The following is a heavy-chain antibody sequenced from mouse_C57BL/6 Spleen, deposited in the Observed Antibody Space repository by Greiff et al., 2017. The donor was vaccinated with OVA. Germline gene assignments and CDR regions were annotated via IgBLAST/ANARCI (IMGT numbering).Heavy chain of an antibody. CDR3: AGSTGAWFAY. Sequence: EVQLQQSGPELVKPGASVKISCKASGYTFTDYYMNWVKQSHGKSLEWIGDINPNNGGTSYNQKFKGKATLTVDKSSSTAYMELRSLTSEDSAVYYCAGSTGAWFAYWGQGTLVTVSA. V-gene: IGHV1-26*01. CDR1: GYTFTDYY. D-gene: IGHD4-1*02. CDR2: INPNNGGT. J-gene: IGHJ3*01.